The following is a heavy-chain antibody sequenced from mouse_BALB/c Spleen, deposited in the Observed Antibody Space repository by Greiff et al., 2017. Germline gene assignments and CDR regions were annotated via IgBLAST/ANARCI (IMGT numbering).Heavy chain of an antibody. CDR3: ARDEGITTATKAMDY. D-gene: IGHD1-2*01. Sequence: EVHLVESGGGLVQPGGSLKLSCAASGFTFSSYGMSWVRQTPDKRLELVATINSNGGSTYYPDSVKGQFTISRDNAKNTLYLQMSSLKSEDTAMYYCARDEGITTATKAMDYWGQGTSVTVSS. CDR1: GFTFSSYG. J-gene: IGHJ4*01. CDR2: INSNGGST. V-gene: IGHV5-6-3*01.